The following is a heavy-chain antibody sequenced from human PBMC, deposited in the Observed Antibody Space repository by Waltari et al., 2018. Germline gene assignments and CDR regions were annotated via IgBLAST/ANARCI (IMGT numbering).Heavy chain of an antibody. Sequence: EVQLVQSGAEVKKPGATVKITCKASGYTFTTSPIHWVQQAPGKGLEWMGRVDPEDGETIYAEKFQGRVTITADTSTDTAYMELSSLRSEDTAVYYCATSLAAAGTEAFDYWGQGTLVTVSS. V-gene: IGHV1-69-2*01. CDR3: ATSLAAAGTEAFDY. CDR1: GYTFTTSP. J-gene: IGHJ4*02. D-gene: IGHD6-13*01. CDR2: VDPEDGET.